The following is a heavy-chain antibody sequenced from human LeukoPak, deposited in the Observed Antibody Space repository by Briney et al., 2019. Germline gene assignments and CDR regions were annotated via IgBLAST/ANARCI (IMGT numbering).Heavy chain of an antibody. CDR3: ARDIQLST. J-gene: IGHJ3*01. CDR2: ISFSGANS. D-gene: IGHD5-24*01. CDR1: GFTFSDSA. Sequence: PGGSLRLSCAASGFTFSDSAMTWVRQAPGQGLDWVSLISFSGANSYYADSVKGRFTISRDNSRDTLFLQMNSLRAEDTAIYYCARDIQLSTWGLGTMVTVSS. V-gene: IGHV3-23*01.